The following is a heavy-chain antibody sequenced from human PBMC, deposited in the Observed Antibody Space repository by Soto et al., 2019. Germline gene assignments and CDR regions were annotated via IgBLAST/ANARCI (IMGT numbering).Heavy chain of an antibody. D-gene: IGHD2-2*01. CDR3: ARDGSADCSSTSCYLPDDAFDI. CDR2: ISAYNGNT. J-gene: IGHJ3*02. V-gene: IGHV1-18*01. CDR1: GYTFTSYG. Sequence: ASVKVSCKASGYTFTSYGISWVRQAPGQGLEWMGLISAYNGNTNYAQKLQGRVTMTTDTSTSTAYMELRSLRSDDTAVYYCARDGSADCSSTSCYLPDDAFDIWGQGTMVTVSS.